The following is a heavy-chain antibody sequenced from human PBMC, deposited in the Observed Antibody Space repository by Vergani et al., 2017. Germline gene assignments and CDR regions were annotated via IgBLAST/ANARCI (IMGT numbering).Heavy chain of an antibody. CDR2: IYYSGGT. V-gene: IGHV4-31*03. CDR3: ARDSSGYVERPFDI. D-gene: IGHD5-12*01. CDR1: GGSISSGGYY. J-gene: IGHJ3*02. Sequence: QVQLQESGPGLVKPSQTLSLTCTVSGGSISSGGYYWSWIRQPPGKGLEWIGYIYYSGGTYYNPSLKSRVTISVDTSKNQFSLKLSSLTAADTAVYYCARDSSGYVERPFDIWGQGTMVTVSS.